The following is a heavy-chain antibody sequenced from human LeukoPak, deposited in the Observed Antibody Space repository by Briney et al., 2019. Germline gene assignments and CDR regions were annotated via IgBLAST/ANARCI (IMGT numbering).Heavy chain of an antibody. V-gene: IGHV3-23*01. CDR1: GFTFSSYE. J-gene: IGHJ4*02. CDR3: ASQPAVIVGDFDFDY. D-gene: IGHD1-26*01. CDR2: ISGSGGST. Sequence: GGSLRLSCAASGFTFSSYEMNWVRQAPGKGLEWVSAISGSGGSTYYADSVKGRFTISRDNSKNTLYLQMNSLRAEDTAVYYCASQPAVIVGDFDFDYWGQGTLVTVSS.